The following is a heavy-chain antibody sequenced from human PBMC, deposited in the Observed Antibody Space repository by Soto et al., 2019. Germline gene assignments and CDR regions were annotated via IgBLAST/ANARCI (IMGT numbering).Heavy chain of an antibody. CDR1: GYTFTSYA. V-gene: IGHV1-3*01. J-gene: IGHJ4*02. CDR3: ARGTPWYYDSSGYPFY. Sequence: ASVTVSCKASGYTFTSYAMHWVRQAPGQRLEWMGWINAGNGNTKYSQKFQGRVTITRDTSASTAYMELSSLRSEDTAVYYCARGTPWYYDSSGYPFYWGQGTLVTVSS. CDR2: INAGNGNT. D-gene: IGHD3-22*01.